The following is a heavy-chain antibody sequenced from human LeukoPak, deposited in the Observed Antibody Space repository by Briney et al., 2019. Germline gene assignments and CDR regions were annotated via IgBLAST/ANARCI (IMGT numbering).Heavy chain of an antibody. Sequence: ASVKVSCKASGYTFTSYGISWVRQAPGQGLEWMGWISGYNGNTHSAQKLQGRVTMTTDTSTSTAYMELRSLRSDDTAVYYCARGPYCNGGTCYSQYFDYWGQGTLVTVSS. V-gene: IGHV1-18*01. CDR3: ARGPYCNGGTCYSQYFDY. CDR1: GYTFTSYG. D-gene: IGHD2-15*01. J-gene: IGHJ4*02. CDR2: ISGYNGNT.